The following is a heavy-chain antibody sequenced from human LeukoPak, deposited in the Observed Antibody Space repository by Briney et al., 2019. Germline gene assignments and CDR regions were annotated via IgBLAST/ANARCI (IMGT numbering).Heavy chain of an antibody. D-gene: IGHD1-26*01. V-gene: IGHV3-33*01. J-gene: IGHJ4*02. Sequence: PGRSLRLSCAASGFTFSSYGMHWVRQAPGKGLEWVAVIWYDGSNKYYADSVKGRFTISRDNSKNTLYLQMNSLRAEDTAVCYCARDGGDSGSYPYYFDYWGQGTLVTVSS. CDR1: GFTFSSYG. CDR3: ARDGGDSGSYPYYFDY. CDR2: IWYDGSNK.